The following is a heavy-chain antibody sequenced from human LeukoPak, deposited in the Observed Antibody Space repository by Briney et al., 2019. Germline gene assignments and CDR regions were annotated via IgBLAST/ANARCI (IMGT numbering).Heavy chain of an antibody. V-gene: IGHV4-4*07. D-gene: IGHD3-10*01. CDR2: IHTSGST. CDR1: GGSISRYY. J-gene: IGHJ4*02. CDR3: VRGSYYGSGRPFDY. Sequence: SETLSLTCTVSGGSISRYYWSWIRQPAGKGLEWIGRIHTSGSTNYNPSFKSRVTMSVDTSKNQFSLNLSFVTAADTAVYYCVRGSYYGSGRPFDYWGQGTLVTVSS.